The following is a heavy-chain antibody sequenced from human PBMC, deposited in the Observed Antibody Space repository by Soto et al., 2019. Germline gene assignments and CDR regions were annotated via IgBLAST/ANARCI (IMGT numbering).Heavy chain of an antibody. CDR2: IYYSGST. CDR3: ARGGGFGESIIDY. V-gene: IGHV4-31*03. Sequence: QVQLQESGPGLVKPSQTLSLTCTVSGGSISSGGYYWSWILQHPGKGLEWIGYIYYSGSTYYNPSLKSRVTVSVDTSKNQFSLKRSSVTAADTAVYYCARGGGFGESIIDYWGQGTLVTVSS. D-gene: IGHD3-10*01. J-gene: IGHJ4*02. CDR1: GGSISSGGYY.